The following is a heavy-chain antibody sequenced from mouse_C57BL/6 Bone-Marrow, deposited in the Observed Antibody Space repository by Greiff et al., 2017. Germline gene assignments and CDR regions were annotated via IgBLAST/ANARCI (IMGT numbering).Heavy chain of an antibody. Sequence: QVQLQQSGPEVVRPGVSVKISCKGSGYTFTDCALHWVKQSHAKRLEWIGVVRTYNGDTHYNQRFKGKATMTVDKSSSTAYMELARVTSEDSAIYHCAREAGYYFYAMDYWGQGTSVTVSS. V-gene: IGHV1-67*01. CDR1: GYTFTDCA. CDR3: AREAGYYFYAMDY. J-gene: IGHJ4*01. CDR2: VRTYNGDT. D-gene: IGHD2-3*01.